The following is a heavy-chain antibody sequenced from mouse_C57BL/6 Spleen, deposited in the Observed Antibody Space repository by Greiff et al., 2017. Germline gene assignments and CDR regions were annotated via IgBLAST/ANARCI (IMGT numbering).Heavy chain of an antibody. Sequence: VQVVESGAELVKPGASVKISCKASGYAFSSYWMNWVKQRPGKGLEWIGQIYPGDGDTNYNGKFKGKATLTADKSSSTAYMQLSSLTSEDSAVYFCARDRLYGAMDYWGQGTSVTVSS. CDR2: IYPGDGDT. CDR3: ARDRLYGAMDY. V-gene: IGHV1-80*01. J-gene: IGHJ4*01. CDR1: GYAFSSYW. D-gene: IGHD2-12*01.